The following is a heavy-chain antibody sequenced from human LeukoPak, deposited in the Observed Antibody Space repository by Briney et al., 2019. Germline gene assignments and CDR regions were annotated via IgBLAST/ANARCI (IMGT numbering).Heavy chain of an antibody. CDR3: ARLRMAPRAFDI. D-gene: IGHD5-24*01. CDR2: IYYSGST. CDR1: GGSISSSSYY. V-gene: IGHV4-39*01. J-gene: IGHJ3*02. Sequence: SETLSLTRTVSGGSISSSSYYWGWIRQPPGKGLEWIGSIYYSGSTYYNPSLKSRVTISVDTSKNQFSLKLSSVTAADTAVYYCARLRMAPRAFDIWGQGTMVTVSS.